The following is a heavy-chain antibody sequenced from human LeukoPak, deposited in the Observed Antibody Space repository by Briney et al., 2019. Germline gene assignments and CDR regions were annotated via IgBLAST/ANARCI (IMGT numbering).Heavy chain of an antibody. CDR2: IKQDGSEK. V-gene: IGHV3-7*01. Sequence: GGSLRLSCAASGFTFSSYWMSWVRQAPGKGLEWVANIKQDGSEKYYVDSLKGRFTISRDNAENSLYLRMNSLRAEDTAVYYCAKQRYGGEDYWGQGTLVTVSS. CDR1: GFTFSSYW. D-gene: IGHD3-16*01. J-gene: IGHJ4*02. CDR3: AKQRYGGEDY.